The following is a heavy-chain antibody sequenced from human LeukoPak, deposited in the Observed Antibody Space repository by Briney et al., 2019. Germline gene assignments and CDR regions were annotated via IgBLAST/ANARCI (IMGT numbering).Heavy chain of an antibody. CDR1: GGSISSYY. D-gene: IGHD3-16*01. CDR2: IYYSGST. CDR3: ARDAYVSYYYYGMDV. V-gene: IGHV4-59*01. Sequence: SETLSLTCTASGGSISSYYRSWIRQPPGKGLEWIGYIYYSGSTNYNPSLKSRVTISVDTSKNQFSLKLTSVTAADTAVYHCARDAYVSYYYYGMDVWGKGTTVTVSS. J-gene: IGHJ6*04.